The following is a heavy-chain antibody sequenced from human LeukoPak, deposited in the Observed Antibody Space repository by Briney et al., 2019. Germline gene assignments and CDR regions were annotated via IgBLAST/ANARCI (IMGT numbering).Heavy chain of an antibody. J-gene: IGHJ4*02. D-gene: IGHD6-6*01. CDR3: AKSEFSSSSPPLDY. Sequence: GNSFPGDSDTRYSPSFQGQVTISADKSISTAYLQWSSLKASDTAMYYCAKSEFSSSSPPLDYWGQGTLVTVSS. CDR2: SFPGDSDT. V-gene: IGHV5-51*01.